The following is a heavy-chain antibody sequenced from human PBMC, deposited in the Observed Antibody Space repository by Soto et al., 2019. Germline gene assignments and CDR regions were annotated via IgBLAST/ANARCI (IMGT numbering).Heavy chain of an antibody. D-gene: IGHD3-9*01. CDR2: INAGNGNT. Sequence: QVQLVQSGAEVKKPGASVKVSCKASGYTFTSYAMHWVRQAPGQRLEWMGWINAGNGNTKYSQKFQGRVTITGDTSSSTAYMELSSLRSEDTAVYYCARGYDILTGYYNWFDPWGQGTLVTVS. J-gene: IGHJ5*02. CDR3: ARGYDILTGYYNWFDP. V-gene: IGHV1-3*01. CDR1: GYTFTSYA.